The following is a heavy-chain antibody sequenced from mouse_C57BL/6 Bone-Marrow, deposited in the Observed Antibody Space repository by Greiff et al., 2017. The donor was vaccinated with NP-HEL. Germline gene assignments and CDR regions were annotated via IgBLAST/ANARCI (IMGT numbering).Heavy chain of an antibody. CDR1: GYTFTSYW. V-gene: IGHV1-52*01. D-gene: IGHD1-1*02. Sequence: VQLQQPGAELVRPGSSVKLSCKASGYTFTSYWMHWVKQRPIQGLEWIGNIDPSDSESHSNQKFKDKATLTVDKSSSTAYMQLSSLTSEDSAVYYCARSWWLGAMDYWGQGTSVTVSS. CDR3: ARSWWLGAMDY. J-gene: IGHJ4*01. CDR2: IDPSDSES.